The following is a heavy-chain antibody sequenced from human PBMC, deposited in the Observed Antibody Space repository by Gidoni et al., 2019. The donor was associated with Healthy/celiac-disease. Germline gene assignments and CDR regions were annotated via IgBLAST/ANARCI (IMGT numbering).Heavy chain of an antibody. CDR2: IYYSGST. Sequence: QLQLQESGPGLVKPSETLSLTCTVSGGSISSSSYYWGWIRQPPGKGLEWIGSIYYSGSTYYNPSLKSRVTISVDTSKNQFSLKLSSVTAADTAVYYCARSGWFGDAFDIWGQGTMVTVSS. CDR1: GGSISSSSYY. J-gene: IGHJ3*02. D-gene: IGHD3-10*01. V-gene: IGHV4-39*01. CDR3: ARSGWFGDAFDI.